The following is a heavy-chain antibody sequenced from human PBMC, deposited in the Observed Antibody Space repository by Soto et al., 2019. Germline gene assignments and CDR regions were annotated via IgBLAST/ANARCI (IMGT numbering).Heavy chain of an antibody. CDR3: ARGTGDGTFNF. Sequence: ASVKVSCKASGYTFSSYAMHWVRQAPGQSLEWMGGINAGYGNTKSSQKFQDRVTISRDTSAGTAYMELTSLRSEDTAVYYCARGTGDGTFNFGGQGTLVTVSS. D-gene: IGHD7-27*01. CDR2: INAGYGNT. V-gene: IGHV1-3*01. CDR1: GYTFSSYA. J-gene: IGHJ4*02.